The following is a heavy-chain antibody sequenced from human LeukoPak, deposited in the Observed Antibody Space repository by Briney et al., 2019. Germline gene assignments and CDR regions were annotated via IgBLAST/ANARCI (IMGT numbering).Heavy chain of an antibody. Sequence: SETLSLTCTVSGGSISSSSYYWGWIRQPPGKGLEWIGSIYYSGSTYYNPSFKSRVTISVDTSKNQFSLKLSSVTAADTAVYYCARLRYFDWLPSYYFDYWGQGTLVTVSS. D-gene: IGHD3-9*01. CDR2: IYYSGST. CDR1: GGSISSSSYY. J-gene: IGHJ4*02. V-gene: IGHV4-39*01. CDR3: ARLRYFDWLPSYYFDY.